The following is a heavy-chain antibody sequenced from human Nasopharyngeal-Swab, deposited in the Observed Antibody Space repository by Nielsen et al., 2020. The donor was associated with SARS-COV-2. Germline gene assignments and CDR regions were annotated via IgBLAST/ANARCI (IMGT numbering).Heavy chain of an antibody. CDR3: ANHLPGTYYFDY. D-gene: IGHD3-10*01. CDR2: ISSSGSTI. Sequence: GRSLRLSCAASGFTFSDYYMSWIRQAPGKGLEWVSYISSSGSTIYYADSVKGRFTISRDNAKNSLYLQMNSLRAEDTAVYYCANHLPGTYYFDYWSQGTLVTVSS. J-gene: IGHJ4*02. CDR1: GFTFSDYY. V-gene: IGHV3-11*01.